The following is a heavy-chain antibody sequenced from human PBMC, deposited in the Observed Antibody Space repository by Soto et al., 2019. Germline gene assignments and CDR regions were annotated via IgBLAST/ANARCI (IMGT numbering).Heavy chain of an antibody. CDR3: ARDPYCSSGRYFDHDAFDI. CDR2: ISPHNDRT. V-gene: IGHV1-18*01. Sequence: WASVKVSCKASGYNFTSYGFSWVRQAPGQGLEWMGWISPHNDRTKYARRFQDRVTMAADTPASTGYIVLGSLRSDDTAVYYCARDPYCSSGRYFDHDAFDIWGQGTVVSV. D-gene: IGHD6-19*01. J-gene: IGHJ3*02. CDR1: GYNFTSYG.